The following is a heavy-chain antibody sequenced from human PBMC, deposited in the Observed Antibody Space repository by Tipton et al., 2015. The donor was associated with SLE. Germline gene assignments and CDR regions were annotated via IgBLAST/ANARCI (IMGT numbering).Heavy chain of an antibody. D-gene: IGHD2-8*01. CDR2: ISDNDDNT. V-gene: IGHV1-18*01. CDR1: GYTLTSYG. Sequence: QSGPEVKKPGASVKVSCKASGYTLTSYGISWMRQAPGQGLEWMGWISDNDDNTNYPQRLQGRVTMTIDTSTNTAYMELRSLRSEDTAVYYCASNGQRLNAFDIWGQGTMVTVSS. CDR3: ASNGQRLNAFDI. J-gene: IGHJ3*02.